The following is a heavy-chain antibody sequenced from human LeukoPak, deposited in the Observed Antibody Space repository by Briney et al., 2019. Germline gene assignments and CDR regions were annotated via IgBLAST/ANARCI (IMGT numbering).Heavy chain of an antibody. J-gene: IGHJ4*02. CDR3: ARVPRPRDPTSSAAHQPFDY. CDR2: IIPKGGGT. D-gene: IGHD2-2*01. Sequence: GASVKVSCKASGYTFTSYYMHWVRQAPGQGPEWMGWIIPKGGGTKYAQKFQDRVTMTRDTSINTAYMELSGLRPDDTAVYYCARVPRPRDPTSSAAHQPFDYWGQGTLVIVSS. CDR1: GYTFTSYY. V-gene: IGHV1-2*02.